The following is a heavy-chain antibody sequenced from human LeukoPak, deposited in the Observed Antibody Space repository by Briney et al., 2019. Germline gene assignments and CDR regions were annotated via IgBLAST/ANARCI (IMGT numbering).Heavy chain of an antibody. J-gene: IGHJ4*02. D-gene: IGHD3-22*01. CDR2: IYHSGST. Sequence: SGPTLVKPTQTLTLTCTFSGFSLSTSGVGVGWIRQPPGKGLEWIGSIYHSGSTYYNPSLKSRVTISVDTSKNQFSLKLSSVTAADTAVYYCASTDYYDFYFDYWAQGTLVTVSS. CDR3: ASTDYYDFYFDY. CDR1: GFSLSTSGV. V-gene: IGHV4-38-2*02.